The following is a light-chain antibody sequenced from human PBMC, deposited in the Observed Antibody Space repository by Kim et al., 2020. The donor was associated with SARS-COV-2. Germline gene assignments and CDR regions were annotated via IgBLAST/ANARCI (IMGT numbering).Light chain of an antibody. V-gene: IGKV1-39*01. CDR1: QNSSTK. CDR2: AAS. Sequence: ATVGDRVTITCRAKQNSSTKLNWYQHKAGKAPQLLIYAASMLRSGVPSRFSGSGSGTDFTLTISSLQPDDFATYYCQQSYSTTLHTFGQGTKLEI. J-gene: IGKJ2*01. CDR3: QQSYSTTLHT.